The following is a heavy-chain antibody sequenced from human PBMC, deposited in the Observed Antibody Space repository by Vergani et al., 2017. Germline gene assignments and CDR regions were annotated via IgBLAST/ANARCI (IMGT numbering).Heavy chain of an antibody. CDR3: AREASRICSSTSCYDDYYYYYMDV. V-gene: IGHV4-59*01. J-gene: IGHJ6*03. Sequence: QVQLQESGPGLVKPSETLSLTCTVSGGSISSYYWSWIRQPPGKGLEWIGYIYYSGSTNYNPSLKSRVTISVDTSKNQFSLKLSSVTAADTAVYYCAREASRICSSTSCYDDYYYYYMDVWGKGTTVTVSS. CDR2: IYYSGST. CDR1: GGSISSYY. D-gene: IGHD2-2*01.